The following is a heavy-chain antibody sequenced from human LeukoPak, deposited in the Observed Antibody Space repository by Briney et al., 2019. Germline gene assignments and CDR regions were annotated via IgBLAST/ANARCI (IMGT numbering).Heavy chain of an antibody. V-gene: IGHV4-59*01. D-gene: IGHD6-19*01. J-gene: IGHJ4*02. Sequence: SETLSLTCTVSAGSISSYYWSRIRQPPGKGLEWIGYIYYSGTTNYNPSLKSRVTISVDTSKNQFSLKLNSVTAADTAVYYCAGSHRSGWFVFDYWGQGTLVTVSS. CDR2: IYYSGTT. CDR1: AGSISSYY. CDR3: AGSHRSGWFVFDY.